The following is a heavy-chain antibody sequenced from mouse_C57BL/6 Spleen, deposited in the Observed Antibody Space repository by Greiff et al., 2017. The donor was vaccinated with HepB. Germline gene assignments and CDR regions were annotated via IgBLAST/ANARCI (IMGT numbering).Heavy chain of an antibody. Sequence: QVQLQQSGAELVRPGTSVKMSCKASGYTFTNYWIGWAEQRPGHGLEWIGDIYPGGGYTNYNEKFKGKATLTADKSSSTAYMQFSSLTSEDSAIYYCARSKVGGPFDYWGQGTTLTVSS. J-gene: IGHJ2*01. CDR2: IYPGGGYT. V-gene: IGHV1-63*01. CDR1: GYTFTNYW. D-gene: IGHD1-3*01. CDR3: ARSKVGGPFDY.